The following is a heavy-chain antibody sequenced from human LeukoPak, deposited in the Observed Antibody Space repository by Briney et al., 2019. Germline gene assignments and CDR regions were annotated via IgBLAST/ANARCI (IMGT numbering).Heavy chain of an antibody. CDR3: AKDSSDYYSDY. D-gene: IGHD3-22*01. CDR2: IWYDEITK. Sequence: PGGSLRLSCAASGFTFRSYGIHWVRQAPGKGLEWLAFIWYDEITKDYADSVKGRFTISRDNSKNTLYVQMNSLRADDTAVYYCAKDSSDYYSDYWGQGTLVTVSS. V-gene: IGHV3-30*02. CDR1: GFTFRSYG. J-gene: IGHJ4*02.